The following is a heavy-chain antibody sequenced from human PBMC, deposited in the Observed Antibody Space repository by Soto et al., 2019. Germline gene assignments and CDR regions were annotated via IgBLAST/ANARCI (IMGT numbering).Heavy chain of an antibody. V-gene: IGHV4-4*02. CDR3: AREIVTAGGNNYFDP. J-gene: IGHJ5*02. Sequence: SETLSLTCGVSGGTVASSHWWSWVRQSPGRGLEWIGNVYHTGDTNFNPSLQSRVTFSVDKSNNQFSLRLTSVTAADAAVYFCAREIVTAGGNNYFDPWGPGTLVTVS. CDR2: VYHTGDT. CDR1: GGTVASSHW. D-gene: IGHD2-21*02.